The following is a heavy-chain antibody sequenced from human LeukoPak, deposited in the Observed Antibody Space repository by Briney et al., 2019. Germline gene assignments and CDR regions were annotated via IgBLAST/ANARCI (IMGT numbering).Heavy chain of an antibody. CDR2: IWYDGSNK. D-gene: IGHD3-10*01. CDR1: GFTFSSYG. Sequence: GSLRLSCAASGFTFSSYGMHWVRQAPGKGLEWVAVIWYDGSNKYYADSVKGRFTISRDNSKNTLYLQMNSLRAEDTAVYYCAKSPYYGSGSYYTDYYYYMDVWGKGTTVTVSS. J-gene: IGHJ6*03. CDR3: AKSPYYGSGSYYTDYYYYMDV. V-gene: IGHV3-33*06.